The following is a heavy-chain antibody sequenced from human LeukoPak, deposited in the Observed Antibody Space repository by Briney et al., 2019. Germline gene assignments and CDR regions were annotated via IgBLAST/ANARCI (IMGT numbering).Heavy chain of an antibody. V-gene: IGHV1-69*04. D-gene: IGHD3-10*01. CDR1: GGTFSSYA. CDR3: ARALNGVFDY. Sequence: SVKVSCKASGGTFSSYAITWVRQAPGQGLEWMGTIIPIPGITNYAQRLHGRVSITADKSTSPAYMELSSLRSEDTAVYFCARALNGVFDYWGQGTLVTVSS. J-gene: IGHJ4*02. CDR2: IIPIPGIT.